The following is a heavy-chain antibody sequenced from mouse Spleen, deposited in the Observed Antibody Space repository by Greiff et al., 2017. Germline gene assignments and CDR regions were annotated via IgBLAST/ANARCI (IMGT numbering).Heavy chain of an antibody. J-gene: IGHJ2*01. D-gene: IGHD1-1*01. CDR3: ARPLIYYYGSSYYFDY. CDR2: IYPRSGNT. Sequence: VQLQQSGAELARPGASVKLSCKASGYTFTSYGISWVKQRTGQGLEWIGEIYPRSGNTYYNEKFKGKATLTADKSSSTAYMELRSLTSEDSAVYFCARPLIYYYGSSYYFDYWGQGTTLTVSS. CDR1: GYTFTSYG. V-gene: IGHV1-81*01.